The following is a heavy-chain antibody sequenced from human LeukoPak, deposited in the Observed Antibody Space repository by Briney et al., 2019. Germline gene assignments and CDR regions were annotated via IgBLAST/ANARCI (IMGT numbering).Heavy chain of an antibody. CDR1: GFTFSDYY. CDR2: ISSSGSTI. CDR3: AKDSLKGIVVVVPATDY. V-gene: IGHV3-11*01. Sequence: GGSLRLSCAASGFTFSDYYMSWIRQAPGKGLEWVSYISSSGSTIYYADSVKGRFTISRDNAKNSLYLQMNSLRAEDTAVYYCAKDSLKGIVVVVPATDYWGQGTLVTVSS. J-gene: IGHJ4*02. D-gene: IGHD2-15*01.